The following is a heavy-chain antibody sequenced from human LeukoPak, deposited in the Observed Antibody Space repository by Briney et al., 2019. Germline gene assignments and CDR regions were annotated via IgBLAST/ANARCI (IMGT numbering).Heavy chain of an antibody. D-gene: IGHD3-10*01. CDR2: ISYDGSNK. Sequence: GGSLRLSCAASGFTFSSYGMHWVRQVPGKGLEWVAVISYDGSNKYYADSVKGRFTISRDNSKNTLCLQMNSLRAEDTAVYYCARGIQYYYGSGSRQGVDYWGQGTLVTVSS. J-gene: IGHJ4*02. CDR1: GFTFSSYG. CDR3: ARGIQYYYGSGSRQGVDY. V-gene: IGHV3-30*03.